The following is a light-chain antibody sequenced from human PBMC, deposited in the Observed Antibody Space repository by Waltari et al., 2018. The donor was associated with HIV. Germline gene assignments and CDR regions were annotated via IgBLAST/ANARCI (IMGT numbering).Light chain of an antibody. CDR2: DVS. CDR3: SSYTSRSIRV. CDR1: SSDAGLYSF. Sequence: QSALTQPAPVSGSPGQSLTISCTGTSSDAGLYSFVSWYQQHPGKAPRLMWYDVSNRPSGVSIRSAGSKSGDAAPLTISGRQAEDEADYYCSSYTSRSIRVCGTGTKVTVL. J-gene: IGLJ1*01. V-gene: IGLV2-14*03.